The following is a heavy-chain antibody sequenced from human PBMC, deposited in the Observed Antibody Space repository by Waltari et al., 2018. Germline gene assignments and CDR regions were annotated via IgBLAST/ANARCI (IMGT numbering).Heavy chain of an antibody. J-gene: IGHJ4*02. CDR2: ISYDGSNK. V-gene: IGHV3-30*18. CDR3: AKHLTTFDY. Sequence: QVQLVESGGGVVQPGRSLRLSCAASGFTFSSYGMHWVRQAPGKGLEWVGGISYDGSNKYYADSVKGRFTISRDNSKNTLYLQMNSLRAEDTAVYYCAKHLTTFDYWGQGTLVTVSS. CDR1: GFTFSSYG.